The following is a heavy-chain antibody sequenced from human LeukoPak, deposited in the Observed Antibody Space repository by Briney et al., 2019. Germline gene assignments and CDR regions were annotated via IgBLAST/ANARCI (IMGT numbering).Heavy chain of an antibody. D-gene: IGHD6-19*01. CDR2: IRYDGSNK. CDR3: AKEKQWPIPYFDY. Sequence: GGSLRLSCAASGFTFSSYGMHWVRQAPGKGLEWVAFIRYDGSNKYYADSVKGRFTISRDNSKNTLYLQMNSLRAEDTAVYYCAKEKQWPIPYFDYWGQGTLVTVSS. V-gene: IGHV3-30*02. J-gene: IGHJ4*02. CDR1: GFTFSSYG.